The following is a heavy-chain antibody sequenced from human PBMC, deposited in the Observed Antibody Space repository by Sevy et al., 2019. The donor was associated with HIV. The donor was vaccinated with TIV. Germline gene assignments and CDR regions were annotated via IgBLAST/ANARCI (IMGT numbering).Heavy chain of an antibody. D-gene: IGHD3-22*01. V-gene: IGHV1-18*01. CDR3: ARAQYYYDSVSYYPLRGASDY. Sequence: ASVKVSCKTSGYSFTNHGINWVRQAPGQGLEWMGWISTYTSKTEYAQDFQDRLTLTTETPTSTVYMELRSLRFDDTAVYFCARAQYYYDSVSYYPLRGASDYWGQGALVTVSS. CDR1: GYSFTNHG. J-gene: IGHJ4*02. CDR2: ISTYTSKT.